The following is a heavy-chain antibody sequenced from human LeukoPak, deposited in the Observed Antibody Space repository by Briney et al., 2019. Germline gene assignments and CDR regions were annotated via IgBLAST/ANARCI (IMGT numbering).Heavy chain of an antibody. V-gene: IGHV3-73*01. J-gene: IGHJ4*02. CDR2: IRSKANSYAT. D-gene: IGHD1-26*01. Sequence: PGGSLRLSCAASGFTFSGSAMHWVRQASGKGLEWVGRIRSKANSYATAYAASVEGRFTISRDDSKNTAYLQMNSLKTGDTAVYYCTRHVMGVGATDYFDYWGQGTLVTVSS. CDR3: TRHVMGVGATDYFDY. CDR1: GFTFSGSA.